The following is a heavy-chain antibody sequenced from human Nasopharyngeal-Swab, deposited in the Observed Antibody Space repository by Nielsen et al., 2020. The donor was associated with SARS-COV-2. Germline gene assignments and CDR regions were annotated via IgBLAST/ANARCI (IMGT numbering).Heavy chain of an antibody. CDR3: AKEGATGWFDP. V-gene: IGHV4-59*11. CDR1: GVSISSQY. Sequence: SETLSFTCTVSGVSISSQYWSWIRQPPGKGLEWIGYISHNSGTNYNPSLKSRVTMFMDISKNQFSLKLRSVTAADTAVYYCAKEGATGWFDPWGQGTLVTVSS. CDR2: ISHNSGT. J-gene: IGHJ5*02.